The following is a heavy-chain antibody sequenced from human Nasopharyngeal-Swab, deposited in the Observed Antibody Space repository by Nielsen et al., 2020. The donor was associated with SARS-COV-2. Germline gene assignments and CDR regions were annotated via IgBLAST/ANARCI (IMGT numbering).Heavy chain of an antibody. CDR3: ARVETANYYYYGMDV. J-gene: IGHJ6*02. D-gene: IGHD1-14*01. CDR2: IYSGGSST. CDR1: GFTFSSYA. V-gene: IGHV3-23*03. Sequence: GESLKISCAASGFTFSSYAMSWVRQAPGKGLEWVSVIYSGGSSTYYADPVKGRFTISRDNSKNTLYLQMNSLRAEDTAVYYCARVETANYYYYGMDVWGQGTTVTVSS.